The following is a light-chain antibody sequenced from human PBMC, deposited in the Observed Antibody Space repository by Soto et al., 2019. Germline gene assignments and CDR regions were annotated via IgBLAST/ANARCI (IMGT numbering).Light chain of an antibody. J-gene: IGLJ2*01. V-gene: IGLV2-8*01. Sequence: QSVLTQPPSASGSPGQSVTISCTGTSSDVGGYNYVSWYQQHPGKAPKLMIYEVSKRPSGVPDRFSGSKSGNTASLTVSGLQAEDEADDYYSSYAGRNKGVVGGGTKLTVL. CDR1: SSDVGGYNY. CDR2: EVS. CDR3: SSYAGRNKGV.